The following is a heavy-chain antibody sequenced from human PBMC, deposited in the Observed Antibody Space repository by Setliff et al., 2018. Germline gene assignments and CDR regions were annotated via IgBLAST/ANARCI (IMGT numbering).Heavy chain of an antibody. J-gene: IGHJ4*02. CDR3: ARRADYSRSWSYYFDC. CDR2: ISYGGNT. V-gene: IGHV4-39*01. CDR1: GGSINSRSYY. Sequence: PSETLSLTCNVSGGSINSRSYYWGWIRQPPGKGLEWIAMISYGGNTYYNPSLKRRVTISVDTSNDQFSLNLNSVTAADTAVYFCARRADYSRSWSYYFDCWGQGTLVTSPQ. D-gene: IGHD6-13*01.